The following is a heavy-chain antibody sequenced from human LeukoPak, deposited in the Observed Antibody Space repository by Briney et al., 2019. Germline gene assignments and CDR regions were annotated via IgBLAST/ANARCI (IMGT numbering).Heavy chain of an antibody. CDR1: GFTFDDYA. J-gene: IGHJ4*02. CDR2: ISWNSGSI. CDR3: AKVGSRSGSDY. Sequence: GGSLRLSCAASGFTFDDYAMHWVRQAPGKGLEWVSGISWNSGSIGYADSVKGRFTISRDNAKTSLYLQMNSLRAEDTALYYCAKVGSRSGSDYWGQGTLVTVSS. D-gene: IGHD3-22*01. V-gene: IGHV3-9*01.